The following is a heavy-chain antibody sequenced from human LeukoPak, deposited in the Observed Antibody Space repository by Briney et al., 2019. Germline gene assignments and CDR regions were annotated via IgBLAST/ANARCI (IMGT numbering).Heavy chain of an antibody. CDR2: ISYDGSNK. Sequence: GRTLRLSCAASGFTFSSYGMHCVRQAPGKGLEWVAVISYDGSNKYYADSVKGRFTISRDNSKNTLYLQMNSLRAEDTAVYYCGKDLLCGSYPDAFDIWGQRATGTVSS. CDR3: GKDLLCGSYPDAFDI. J-gene: IGHJ3*02. V-gene: IGHV3-30*18. CDR1: GFTFSSYG. D-gene: IGHD1-26*01.